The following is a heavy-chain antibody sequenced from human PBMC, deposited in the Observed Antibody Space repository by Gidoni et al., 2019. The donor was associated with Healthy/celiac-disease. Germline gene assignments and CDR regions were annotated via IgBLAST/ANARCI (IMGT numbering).Heavy chain of an antibody. CDR3: ARDELDWAN. J-gene: IGHJ4*02. CDR1: GFTFSSYS. D-gene: IGHD3-9*01. V-gene: IGHV3-48*01. CDR2: ISSSSSTI. Sequence: EVQLVESGGGLVQPGGTLRPSCAASGFTFSSYSMNWVRQAPGKGLEWVSYISSSSSTIYYADSVKVRFTISRDNAKDSLYLQMSSLRGDDTAVYYCARDELDWANWGQGTLVTVSS.